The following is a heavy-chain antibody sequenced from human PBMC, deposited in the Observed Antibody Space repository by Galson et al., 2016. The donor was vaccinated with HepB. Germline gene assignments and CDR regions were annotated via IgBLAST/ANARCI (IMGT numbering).Heavy chain of an antibody. D-gene: IGHD6-6*01. J-gene: IGHJ6*02. V-gene: IGHV3-23*01. CDR3: AKVRQLAYSYGMDV. CDR2: ISGSGGST. Sequence: SLRLSCAASGFTFSNYAMRWVRQAPGKGLEWVSAISGSGGSTYYADSVKGRFTISRDNSKNTLYLQMNSLRAEDTAVYYCAKVRQLAYSYGMDVWGQGTTVTVSS. CDR1: GFTFSNYA.